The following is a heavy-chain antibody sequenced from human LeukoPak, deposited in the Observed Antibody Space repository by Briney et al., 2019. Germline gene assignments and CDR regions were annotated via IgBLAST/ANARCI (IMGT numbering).Heavy chain of an antibody. CDR3: AGRVTGYSSGYVY. CDR2: ISGSAHKI. CDR1: GFTLSNYA. D-gene: IGHD5-18*01. J-gene: IGHJ4*02. Sequence: GGSLRLSCVASGFTLSNYAMSWVRQAPEKGLDWVSVISGSAHKIRYADSVKGRFTISRDNSENTVYLQVNNLRAEDTALYYCAGRVTGYSSGYVYWGQGTLVTVSS. V-gene: IGHV3-23*01.